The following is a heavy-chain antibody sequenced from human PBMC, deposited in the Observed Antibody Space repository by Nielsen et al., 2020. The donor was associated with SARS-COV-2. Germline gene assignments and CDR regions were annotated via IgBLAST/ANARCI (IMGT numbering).Heavy chain of an antibody. Sequence: GGSLRLSCAASGFTFSSYAMHWVRQAPGKGLEWVAVISYDGSNKYYADSVKGRFTISRDNSKNTLYLQMNSLRAEDTAVYYCARGYYDILTGYLAYWGQGTLVTVSS. D-gene: IGHD3-9*01. J-gene: IGHJ4*02. CDR2: ISYDGSNK. CDR1: GFTFSSYA. V-gene: IGHV3-30-3*01. CDR3: ARGYYDILTGYLAY.